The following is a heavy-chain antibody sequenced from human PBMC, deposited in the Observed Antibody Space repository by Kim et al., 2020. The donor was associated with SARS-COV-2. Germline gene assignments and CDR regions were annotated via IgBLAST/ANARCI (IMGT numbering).Heavy chain of an antibody. Sequence: GGSLRLSCAASGFTFNSYAMSWVRQAPGKGLEWVSSIGSSDGSAFYADSVKGRFTISRDSSKNIVYLQMNILRVEDTAVYYCGQGVVDRGVGYWGQGTLITVSS. V-gene: IGHV3-23*01. CDR3: GQGVVDRGVGY. D-gene: IGHD3-3*01. J-gene: IGHJ4*02. CDR1: GFTFNSYA. CDR2: IGSSDGSA.